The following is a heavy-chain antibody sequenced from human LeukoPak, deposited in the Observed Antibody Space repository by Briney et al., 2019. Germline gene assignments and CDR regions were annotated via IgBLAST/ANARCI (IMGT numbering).Heavy chain of an antibody. V-gene: IGHV3-48*02. CDR1: GFTFSSYS. Sequence: GGSLRLSCAASGFTFSSYSMNWVRQAPGKGLEWVPYITSSSKTIYYADSVKGRFTISRDNAKNSLYLQMNSLRDEDTAVYYCASSGSYRFDYWGQGTLVTVSS. CDR3: ASSGSYRFDY. CDR2: ITSSSKTI. J-gene: IGHJ4*02. D-gene: IGHD1-26*01.